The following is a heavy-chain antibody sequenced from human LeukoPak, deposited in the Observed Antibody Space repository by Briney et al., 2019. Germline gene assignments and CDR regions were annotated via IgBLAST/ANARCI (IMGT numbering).Heavy chain of an antibody. Sequence: SETLSLTCTVSGGPISGYSWSWIRQPPGKGLEWIGYTHYSGSSNYNPSLKSRVTISVDTSKNQFSLKVSSVTAADTAVYYCARCGRNNRGYYYMEDWGKGTTVTVSS. CDR2: THYSGSS. D-gene: IGHD2/OR15-2a*01. V-gene: IGHV4-59*01. J-gene: IGHJ6*03. CDR1: GGPISGYS. CDR3: ARCGRNNRGYYYMED.